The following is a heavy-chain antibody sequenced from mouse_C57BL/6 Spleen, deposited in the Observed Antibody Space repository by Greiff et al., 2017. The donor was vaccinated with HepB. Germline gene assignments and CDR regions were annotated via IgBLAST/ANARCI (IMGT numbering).Heavy chain of an antibody. CDR3: ARLYDNDWVGFAY. CDR2: IYPRSGNT. Sequence: VQLQQSGAELARPGASVKLSCKASGYTFTSYGISWVKQRTGQGLEWIGEIYPRSGNTYYNEKFKGKATLTADKSSSTAYMELRSLTSEDSAVYFCARLYDNDWVGFAYWGQGTLVTVSA. V-gene: IGHV1-81*01. D-gene: IGHD2-4*01. J-gene: IGHJ3*01. CDR1: GYTFTSYG.